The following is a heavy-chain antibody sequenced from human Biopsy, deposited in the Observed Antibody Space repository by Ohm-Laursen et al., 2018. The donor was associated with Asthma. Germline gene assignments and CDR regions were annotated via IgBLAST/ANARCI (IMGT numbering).Heavy chain of an antibody. Sequence: GSPRLSCAASGFDLRDYTMNWVRQAPGKGLEWVASISSLSRYIYHATSLRGRFTISRDNAKRSLYLQMDSLRGDDTAVYYCSRDFTIGSGSPFHFWGRGTLVTVSS. CDR2: ISSLSRYI. CDR3: SRDFTIGSGSPFHF. CDR1: GFDLRDYT. D-gene: IGHD3-10*01. J-gene: IGHJ4*02. V-gene: IGHV3-21*01.